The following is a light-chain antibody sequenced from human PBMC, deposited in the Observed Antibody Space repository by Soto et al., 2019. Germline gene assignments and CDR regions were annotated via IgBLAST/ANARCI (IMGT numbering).Light chain of an antibody. V-gene: IGKV1-5*01. CDR3: QQYNSYWT. CDR1: QSIGRW. Sequence: DIQMTQSPSTLSASVGDRVTITCRASQSIGRWLAWYQQKPGKAPKVLIYDASTLKSGVPSRFSGSGSGTDFTLTISXLQPDDFAIYYCQQYNSYWTFGQGTKVDIK. J-gene: IGKJ1*01. CDR2: DAS.